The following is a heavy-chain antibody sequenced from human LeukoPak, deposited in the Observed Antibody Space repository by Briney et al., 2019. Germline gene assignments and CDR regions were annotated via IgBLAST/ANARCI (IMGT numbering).Heavy chain of an antibody. J-gene: IGHJ1*01. CDR2: ITGSSSYI. CDR3: ARPSRPYRSSEYFQH. V-gene: IGHV3-21*01. CDR1: GFTFSSYS. Sequence: GGSLRLSCAASGFTFSSYSMNWVRQAPGKGLEWVSSITGSSSYIYYADSVKGRFTISRDNAKNSLYLQMNSLRAEDTAVYYCARPSRPYRSSEYFQHWGQGTLVIVSS. D-gene: IGHD6-13*01.